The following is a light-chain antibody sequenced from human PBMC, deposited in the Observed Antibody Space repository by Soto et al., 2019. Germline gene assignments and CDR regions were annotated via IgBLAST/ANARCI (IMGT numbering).Light chain of an antibody. Sequence: DIEMTPSPSSLSAAVGDRVTSTCQARQDISNYLNWYQQKPGKAPKFLIYDGSNLETGVPSRFSGSRSGTDFTPTISSLQPEDFATYFCQQYHSFPQTFGQGTKVDIK. CDR2: DGS. V-gene: IGKV1-33*01. CDR1: QDISNY. J-gene: IGKJ1*01. CDR3: QQYHSFPQT.